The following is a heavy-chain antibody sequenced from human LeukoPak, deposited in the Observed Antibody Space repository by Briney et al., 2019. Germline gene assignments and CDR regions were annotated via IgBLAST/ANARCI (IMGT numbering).Heavy chain of an antibody. D-gene: IGHD6-19*01. CDR3: ARTVAYSSGWYRYFDY. CDR2: IDWDDDK. V-gene: IGHV2-70*11. J-gene: IGHJ4*02. CDR1: GFSLSTSGMC. Sequence: SGPALVKPTQTLTLTCTFSGFSLSTSGMCVSWIRQPPGKALEWLARIDWDDDKYYSTSLKTRLTISKDTSNNQVVLTMTNMDPVDTATYYCARTVAYSSGWYRYFDYWGQGTLVTVSS.